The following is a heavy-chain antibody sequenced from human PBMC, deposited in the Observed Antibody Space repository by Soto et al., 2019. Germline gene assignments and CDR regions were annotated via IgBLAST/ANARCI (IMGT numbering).Heavy chain of an antibody. D-gene: IGHD1-7*01. Sequence: QVQLVQSGAEVKKPGSSVKVSCKASGGTFSSYAISWVRQAPGQGLEWMGGIIPIFGTANYAQKFQGRVTNDAEESTSEAYMEVNRLRSEDTAVYYCASRTLTGTRDPHDYWGQGTLVTVSS. J-gene: IGHJ4*02. CDR1: GGTFSSYA. V-gene: IGHV1-69*01. CDR3: ASRTLTGTRDPHDY. CDR2: IIPIFGTA.